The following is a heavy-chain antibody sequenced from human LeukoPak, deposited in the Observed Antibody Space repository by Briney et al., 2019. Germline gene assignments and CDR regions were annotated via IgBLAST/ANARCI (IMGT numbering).Heavy chain of an antibody. CDR1: GGTFSSYA. CDR3: ATSGSVVVAATPYSDWFDP. Sequence: GASVKVSCKASGGTFSSYAISWVRQAPGQGLEWMGGIIPIFGTANYAQKFQGRVTITADKSTSTAYMELSSLRSEDTAVYYCATSGSVVVAATPYSDWFDPWGQGTLVTVSS. J-gene: IGHJ5*02. D-gene: IGHD2-15*01. CDR2: IIPIFGTA. V-gene: IGHV1-69*06.